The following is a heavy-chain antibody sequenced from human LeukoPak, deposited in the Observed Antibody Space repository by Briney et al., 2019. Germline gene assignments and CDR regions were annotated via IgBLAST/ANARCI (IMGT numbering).Heavy chain of an antibody. D-gene: IGHD5-12*01. CDR1: EFTFSSYA. V-gene: IGHV3-23*01. CDR2: ISGSAGGT. J-gene: IGHJ4*02. Sequence: GGSLRLSCAASEFTFSSYAMSWVRQAPGKGLEWVSAISGSAGGTYYADSVKGRFTISRDNSKNTLYLLMHSLRAEDTAVYYCAKGAGYSGHDLSSYFDYWGQGILDTVSS. CDR3: AKGAGYSGHDLSSYFDY.